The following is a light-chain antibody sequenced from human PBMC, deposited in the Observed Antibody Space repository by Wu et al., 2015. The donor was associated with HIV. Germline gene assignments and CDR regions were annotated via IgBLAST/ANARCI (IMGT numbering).Light chain of an antibody. CDR1: QGIGSE. J-gene: IGKJ2*01. Sequence: MLAQSPGTLSLSPGDRATLLCRASQGIGSELAWYQQKRGQSPRLIVYGASQRAPGVPDRFGGSVSGSDFTLIINRLETEDLAVYFCQHRETFGPGTKL. V-gene: IGKV3-11*01. CDR3: QHRET. CDR2: GAS.